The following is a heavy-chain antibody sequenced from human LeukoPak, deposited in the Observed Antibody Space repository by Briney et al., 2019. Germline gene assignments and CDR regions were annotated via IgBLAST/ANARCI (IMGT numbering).Heavy chain of an antibody. Sequence: GGSLRPSCAASGFTFSSYSMNWVRQAPGKGLEWVSSISSSSSYIYYADSVKGRFTISRDNAKNSLYLQMNSLRAEDTAVYYCARVKWGYDSSGYPDYWGQGTLVTVSS. D-gene: IGHD3-22*01. CDR2: ISSSSSYI. V-gene: IGHV3-21*01. J-gene: IGHJ4*02. CDR3: ARVKWGYDSSGYPDY. CDR1: GFTFSSYS.